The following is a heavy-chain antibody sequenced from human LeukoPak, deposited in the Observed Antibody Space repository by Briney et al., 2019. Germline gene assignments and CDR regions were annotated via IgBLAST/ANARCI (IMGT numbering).Heavy chain of an antibody. Sequence: GGSLRLSCAASGFTFSSCDLHWVRQAPGKGLEWVAFIRYDGNNKYYADSVKGRFTISRDNSKNTLYLQMNSLRAEDTAVYYCAKVPKADFWSGYPYYFDYWGQGTLVTVSS. D-gene: IGHD3-3*01. CDR1: GFTFSSCD. V-gene: IGHV3-30*02. J-gene: IGHJ4*02. CDR2: IRYDGNNK. CDR3: AKVPKADFWSGYPYYFDY.